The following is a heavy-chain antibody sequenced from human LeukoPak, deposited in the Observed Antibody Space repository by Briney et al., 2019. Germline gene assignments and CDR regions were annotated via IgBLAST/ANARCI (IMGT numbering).Heavy chain of an antibody. CDR3: ATTRAHQSDY. J-gene: IGHJ4*02. Sequence: PSQTLSLTCTVSGGSISSSDYYWTWIRQHPGKGLEWLGFIYHSGSTYYNPSLKSRVTISVDTSKNQFSLKLNSVTAADTAVYYCATTRAHQSDYWGQGTLVTVSS. CDR1: GGSISSSDYY. V-gene: IGHV4-31*03. D-gene: IGHD4-11*01. CDR2: IYHSGST.